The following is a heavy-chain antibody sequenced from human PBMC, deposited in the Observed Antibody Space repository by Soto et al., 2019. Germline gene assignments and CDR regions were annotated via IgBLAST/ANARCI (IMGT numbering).Heavy chain of an antibody. V-gene: IGHV3-7*05. Sequence: GVSRRLSCAASGFTFCSYWMSWVRQAPGKGLEWVANIKQDGSEKYYVDSVKGRFTISRDNAKNSLYLQMNSLRAEDTVVYYCARLVVVVVAAPNWFDPWGQGTLVTVSS. CDR2: IKQDGSEK. D-gene: IGHD2-15*01. J-gene: IGHJ5*02. CDR1: GFTFCSYW. CDR3: ARLVVVVVAAPNWFDP.